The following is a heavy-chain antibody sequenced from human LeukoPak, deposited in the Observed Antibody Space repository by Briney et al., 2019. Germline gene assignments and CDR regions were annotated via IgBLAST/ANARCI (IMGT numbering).Heavy chain of an antibody. CDR3: ARASPYGDYGY. CDR2: IYHSGST. Sequence: SETLSLTCTVSGYSISSGYYWGWIRQPPGKGLEWIGSIYHSGSTYYNPSLKSRVTISVDTSKNQFSLKLSSVTAADTAVYYCARASPYGDYGYWGQGTLVTVSS. D-gene: IGHD4-17*01. V-gene: IGHV4-38-2*02. CDR1: GYSISSGYY. J-gene: IGHJ4*02.